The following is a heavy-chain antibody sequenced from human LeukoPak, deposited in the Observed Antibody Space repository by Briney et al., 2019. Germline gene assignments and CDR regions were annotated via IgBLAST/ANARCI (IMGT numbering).Heavy chain of an antibody. J-gene: IGHJ4*02. CDR1: QSIVSSRY. Sequence: GGSLRLSCSASQSIVSSRYMSWVRQAPGKGLEWVSSISTSSSYIYYADSVKGRFTISRDNAKNSFYLQMNSLRVEDTAVYYCARVVWGQLTYYFDYWGQGTLVTVSS. V-gene: IGHV3-21*01. CDR2: ISTSSSYI. D-gene: IGHD3-16*01. CDR3: ARVVWGQLTYYFDY.